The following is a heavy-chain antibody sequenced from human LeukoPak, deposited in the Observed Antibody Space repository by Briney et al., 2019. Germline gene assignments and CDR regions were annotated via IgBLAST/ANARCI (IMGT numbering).Heavy chain of an antibody. CDR2: IKQDGSEE. V-gene: IGHV3-7*01. CDR1: GFTFTNYW. D-gene: IGHD1-7*01. CDR3: VRRGMELRHGMDV. Sequence: GGSLRLSCVASGFTFTNYWMSWVRQVPGKGLEWVANIKQDGSEELYADSVRGRYTISRDNAKNSLYLQMNSLRAEDTAVYHCVRRGMELRHGMDVWGQGTTVTVS. J-gene: IGHJ6*02.